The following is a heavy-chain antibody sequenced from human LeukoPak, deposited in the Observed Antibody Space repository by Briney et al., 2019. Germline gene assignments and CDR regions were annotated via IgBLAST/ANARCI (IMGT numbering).Heavy chain of an antibody. CDR1: GGSISSSSYY. CDR3: ARHSGYSYGYAYYYYYMDV. V-gene: IGHV4-39*01. CDR2: IYYSGST. Sequence: PSETLSLTCTVSGGSISSSSYYWGWIRQPPGKGLEWIGSIYYSGSTYYNPSLKSRVTISVDPSKNQFSLKLSSVTAADTAVYYCARHSGYSYGYAYYYYYMDVWGKGTRVTVSS. J-gene: IGHJ6*03. D-gene: IGHD5-18*01.